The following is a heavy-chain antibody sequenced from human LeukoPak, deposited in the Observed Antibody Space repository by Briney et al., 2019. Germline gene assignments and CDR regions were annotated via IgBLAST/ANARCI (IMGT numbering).Heavy chain of an antibody. J-gene: IGHJ4*02. CDR3: ARGGTTVVSCPAH. D-gene: IGHD4-23*01. CDR2: INTGGGSR. V-gene: IGHV1-46*01. Sequence: ASVKVSCKASGYTFTSYYMHWGRQAPGQGLEGMGIINTGGGSRRHAQNFQGRVSLTRDTSTSTVYMKLSSLRSEDTAVYYCARGGTTVVSCPAHWGQGTLVTVSS. CDR1: GYTFTSYY.